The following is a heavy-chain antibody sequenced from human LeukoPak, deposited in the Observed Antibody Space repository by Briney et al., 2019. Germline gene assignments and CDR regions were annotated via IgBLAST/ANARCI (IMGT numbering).Heavy chain of an antibody. CDR3: ARDRFGQRGYYYYYMDV. Sequence: GGSLRLSCAASGFIFSSYSMNWVRQAPGKGLEWVSCIDTSGNYIYYADSVKGRFTISRDNAKNSLYLQMNSLRAEDTAVYYCARDRFGQRGYYYYYMDVWGKGTTVTVSS. J-gene: IGHJ6*03. D-gene: IGHD3-10*01. CDR1: GFIFSSYS. V-gene: IGHV3-21*01. CDR2: IDTSGNYI.